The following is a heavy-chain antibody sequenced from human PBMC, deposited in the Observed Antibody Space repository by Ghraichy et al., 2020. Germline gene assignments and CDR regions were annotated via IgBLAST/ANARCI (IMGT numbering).Heavy chain of an antibody. Sequence: SETLSLTCTVSGGSISNSSYYWGWIRQPPGKGLEWIGSIYYSGSAYYNPSLKSRVTISVDTPRNHFSLNLRSVTAADTAIYYCARGLLGYCSSISCYGFDYWGQGPLVTVSS. J-gene: IGHJ4*02. D-gene: IGHD2-2*01. CDR2: IYYSGSA. V-gene: IGHV4-39*02. CDR3: ARGLLGYCSSISCYGFDY. CDR1: GGSISNSSYY.